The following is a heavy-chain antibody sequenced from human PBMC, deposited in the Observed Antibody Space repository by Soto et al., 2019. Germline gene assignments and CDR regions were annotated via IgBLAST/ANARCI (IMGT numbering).Heavy chain of an antibody. Sequence: ASVKVSCKASGYTFTGYYMHWVRQAPGQGLEWMGWINPNSGGTNYAQKFQGRVTMTRDTSISTAYMELSRLRSDDTAVYYCIASVDDTFLDHWAQGSLVTVSS. CDR2: INPNSGGT. V-gene: IGHV1-2*02. CDR1: GYTFTGYY. D-gene: IGHD5-12*01. J-gene: IGHJ4*02. CDR3: IASVDDTFLDH.